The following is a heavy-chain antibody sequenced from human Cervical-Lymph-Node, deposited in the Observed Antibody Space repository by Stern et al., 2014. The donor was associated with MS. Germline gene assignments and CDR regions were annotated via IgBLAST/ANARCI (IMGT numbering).Heavy chain of an antibody. Sequence: EVQLVESGGGLIQPGGSLRLSCAAPGFTVSKNYMSWVRQAPGKGLEWVSLIYTDGSTDYAGCVKGRFAISRDSSKNMLFLQMNSLRAEDTAMYYCARAIFGVNTAAMAPDAFDSWGQGTMVTVSS. D-gene: IGHD3-3*01. CDR1: GFTVSKNY. CDR2: IYTDGST. J-gene: IGHJ3*01. CDR3: ARAIFGVNTAAMAPDAFDS. V-gene: IGHV3-53*01.